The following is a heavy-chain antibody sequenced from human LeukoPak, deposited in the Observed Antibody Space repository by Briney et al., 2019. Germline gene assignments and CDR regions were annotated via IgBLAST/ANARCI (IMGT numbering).Heavy chain of an antibody. J-gene: IGHJ4*02. Sequence: SETLSLTCTVSGGSISSYYWSWIRQPPGKGLEWIGYIYYSGSTYYNPSLKSRVTISVDRSNNLFSLKLSSVTAADTAVYYCARTDSSGYYGAYWGQGTLVTVSS. CDR2: IYYSGST. V-gene: IGHV4-59*08. CDR1: GGSISSYY. CDR3: ARTDSSGYYGAY. D-gene: IGHD3-22*01.